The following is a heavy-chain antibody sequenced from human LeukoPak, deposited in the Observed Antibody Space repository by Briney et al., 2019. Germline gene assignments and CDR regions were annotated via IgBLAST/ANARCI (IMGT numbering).Heavy chain of an antibody. CDR1: RFTFSSYA. J-gene: IGHJ4*02. CDR2: ISYDGSNK. D-gene: IGHD6-19*01. V-gene: IGHV3-30*04. Sequence: PGGSLRLSCAASRFTFSSYAMHWVRQAPGKGLEWVAVISYDGSNKYYADSVKGRFTISRDNSKNTLYLQMNSLRAEDTAVYYCARVGAGPDYWGQGTLVTVSS. CDR3: ARVGAGPDY.